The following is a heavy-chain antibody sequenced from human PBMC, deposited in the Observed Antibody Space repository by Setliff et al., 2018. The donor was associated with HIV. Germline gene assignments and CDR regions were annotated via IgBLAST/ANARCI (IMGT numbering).Heavy chain of an antibody. CDR3: ARGWLIGTSGGH. CDR1: GATVSNNY. D-gene: IGHD1-20*01. V-gene: IGHV3-53*01. J-gene: IGHJ4*02. CDR2: IDSGGST. Sequence: GESLTISCAASGATVSNNYMSWVRQAPGKGLEWVSIIDSGGSTYNTDSVRGRFTISRDNSKNTVYLQMNSLRVEDTAVYYCARGWLIGTSGGHWGQGTLVTVSS.